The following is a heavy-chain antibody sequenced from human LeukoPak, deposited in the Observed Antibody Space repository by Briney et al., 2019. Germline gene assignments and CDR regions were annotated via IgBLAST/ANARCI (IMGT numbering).Heavy chain of an antibody. D-gene: IGHD3-10*01. CDR2: IRSSSSTI. CDR1: GFTFSSYS. CDR3: AKALALIWFGELGDAFDI. V-gene: IGHV3-48*02. Sequence: GGSLRFSCAASGFTFSSYSMSWVRQAPGEGREWVSYIRSSSSTIYYADSVKGRFTISRDNAKNSLYLQMTSLRDEETAVYYCAKALALIWFGELGDAFDIWGQGTMVTVSS. J-gene: IGHJ3*02.